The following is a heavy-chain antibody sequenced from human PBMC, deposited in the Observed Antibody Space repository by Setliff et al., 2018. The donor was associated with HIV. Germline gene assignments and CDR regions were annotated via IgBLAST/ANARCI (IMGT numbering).Heavy chain of an antibody. CDR3: AKDGEYYDRSGFSY. CDR1: GFSFRNYA. J-gene: IGHJ4*02. Sequence: GGSLRLSCAASGFSFRNYAMSWVRQAPGKGLQWVSAISGRGDSTYYADSVKGRFTVSRDNSKDTMFLQMYSVRAEDTAVYYCAKDGEYYDRSGFSYWGQGTLVTVSS. CDR2: ISGRGDST. D-gene: IGHD3-22*01. V-gene: IGHV3-23*01.